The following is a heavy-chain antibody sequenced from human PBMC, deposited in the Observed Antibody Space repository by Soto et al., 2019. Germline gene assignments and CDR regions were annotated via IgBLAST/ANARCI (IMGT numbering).Heavy chain of an antibody. J-gene: IGHJ4*01. CDR3: ATGVGATTWDY. Sequence: GGSLRLSCAASGFTFSSYSMNWVRQAPGKGLEWVSSISSSSNYIYYADSVKGRFTISRDNAKNPLYLQMNSLRADDTAVYYCATGVGATTWDYWGHGTLVTVSS. CDR2: ISSSSNYI. CDR1: GFTFSSYS. V-gene: IGHV3-21*01. D-gene: IGHD1-26*01.